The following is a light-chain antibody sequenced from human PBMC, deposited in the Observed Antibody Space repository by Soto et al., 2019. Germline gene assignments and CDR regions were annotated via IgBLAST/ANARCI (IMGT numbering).Light chain of an antibody. CDR1: QDISNY. CDR2: DAS. V-gene: IGKV1-33*01. J-gene: IGKJ3*01. Sequence: DIQMTQSPSSLSASVGDRVTITCQASQDISNYLNWYQQKPGKAPKLLIYDASNLETGVPSRFSGSGSGTDFTFTISSLQPEDIATYYCQQYDNLQRFTFGPGTKVDIK. CDR3: QQYDNLQRFT.